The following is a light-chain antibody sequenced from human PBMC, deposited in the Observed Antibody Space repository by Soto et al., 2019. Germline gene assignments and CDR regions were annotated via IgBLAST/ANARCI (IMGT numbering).Light chain of an antibody. CDR2: GAS. CDR3: HQYASSFGT. CDR1: HSVDSN. J-gene: IGKJ1*01. V-gene: IGKV3D-15*01. Sequence: EIVMTQSPATLSVSPGEGATLSCRASHSVDSNLAWYQQKPGQAPRLLIFGASTRATGIPTRFSGGGSGTDFALTISRLEPEDFALYYCHQYASSFGTFGQGTKVDIK.